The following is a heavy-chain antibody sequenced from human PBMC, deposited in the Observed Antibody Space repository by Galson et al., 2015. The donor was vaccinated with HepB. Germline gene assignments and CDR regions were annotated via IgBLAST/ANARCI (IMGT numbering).Heavy chain of an antibody. CDR3: ATGVEMATIPPDY. D-gene: IGHD5-24*01. V-gene: IGHV1-69-2*01. J-gene: IGHJ4*02. Sequence: VKVSCKVSGYTFTDYYMHWVQQAPGKGLEWMGLVDPEDGETIYAEKFQGRVTITADTSTDTAYMELSSLRSEDTAVYYCATGVEMATIPPDYWGQGTLVTVSS. CDR2: VDPEDGET. CDR1: GYTFTDYY.